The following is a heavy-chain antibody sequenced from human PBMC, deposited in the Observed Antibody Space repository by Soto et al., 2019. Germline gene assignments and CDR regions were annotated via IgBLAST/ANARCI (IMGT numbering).Heavy chain of an antibody. V-gene: IGHV1-3*01. Sequence: GASVKVSCKASGYTFTSYAMHWVRQAPGQRLEWMGWINAGNGNTKYSQKFQGRVTITRDTSASTAYMEPSSLRSEDTAVYYCARALIGSSGYSDYWGQGTLVTVSS. J-gene: IGHJ4*02. CDR3: ARALIGSSGYSDY. CDR2: INAGNGNT. D-gene: IGHD3-22*01. CDR1: GYTFTSYA.